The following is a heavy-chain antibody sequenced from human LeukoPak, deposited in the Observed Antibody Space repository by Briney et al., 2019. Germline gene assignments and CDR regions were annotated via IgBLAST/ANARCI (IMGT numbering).Heavy chain of an antibody. CDR3: ARVMTTVTNVVYYYYYMDV. CDR1: GGSFSDYY. CDR2: INHSGST. D-gene: IGHD4-17*01. J-gene: IGHJ6*03. Sequence: SETLSLTCAVYGGSFSDYYWSWIRQPPGKGLEWIGEINHSGSTNYNPSLKSRVTISVDTSKNQFSLKLRSVTAADTAVYYCARVMTTVTNVVYYYYYMDVWGKGTTVTISS. V-gene: IGHV4-34*01.